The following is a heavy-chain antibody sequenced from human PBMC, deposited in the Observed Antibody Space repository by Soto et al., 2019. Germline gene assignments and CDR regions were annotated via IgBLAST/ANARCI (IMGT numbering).Heavy chain of an antibody. V-gene: IGHV3-23*01. CDR2: ISGNGGNT. D-gene: IGHD3-16*01. Sequence: GWSLRLSCAASGFTFSDYVITWVRQAPGKGLEWVSGISGNGGNTYYADSVKGRFTISRDSSNNTLYLQMNSLTTDDTAVYYCARDFWGFSQFSDWGQGGPVTVPS. J-gene: IGHJ4*02. CDR1: GFTFSDYV. CDR3: ARDFWGFSQFSD.